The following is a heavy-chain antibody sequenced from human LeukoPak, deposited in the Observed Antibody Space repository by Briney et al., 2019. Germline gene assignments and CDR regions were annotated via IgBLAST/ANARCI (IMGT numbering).Heavy chain of an antibody. CDR2: ISHDGKNK. D-gene: IGHD7-27*01. J-gene: IGHJ2*01. CDR1: GFMFSSYA. V-gene: IGHV3-30*04. Sequence: PGGSLRLSCAASGFMFSSYAMHWVRQAPGKGLEWVAVISHDGKNKYYADSETGRFTISRGNSENTLYLQMFSLRDDDTAVYYCARDLTGDRSWFFDLWGRGTLVTVSS. CDR3: ARDLTGDRSWFFDL.